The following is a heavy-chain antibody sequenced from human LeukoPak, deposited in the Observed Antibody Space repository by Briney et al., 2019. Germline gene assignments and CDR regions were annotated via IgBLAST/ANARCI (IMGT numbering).Heavy chain of an antibody. V-gene: IGHV1-18*01. J-gene: IGHJ4*02. CDR3: ARGHTMYY. Sequence: ASVKVSCKASGYTFNNYFISWVRQVPGQGLEWVGWISPHSHTTHYAEKVQGRVTMTTHTSTTTVYMELRSLRPDDTAVYFCARGHTMYYWGQGTPVTVSS. D-gene: IGHD3-10*02. CDR1: GYTFNNYF. CDR2: ISPHSHTT.